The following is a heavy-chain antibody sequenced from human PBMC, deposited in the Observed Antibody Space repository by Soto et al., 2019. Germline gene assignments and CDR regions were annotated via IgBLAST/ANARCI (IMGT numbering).Heavy chain of an antibody. D-gene: IGHD1-26*01. J-gene: IGHJ4*02. CDR1: GFTFGDAL. CDR3: ARGELY. Sequence: EVQLVESGGGLVQPGRSLRLSCAASGFTFGDALMTWFRQAPGKGLEWVGFIRGNAYGGTAEYAASVQGRFTISRDDSKSSAYLQMNSLKTDDTAVYYCARGELYWSQGTLVTVSS. CDR2: IRGNAYGGTA. V-gene: IGHV3-49*03.